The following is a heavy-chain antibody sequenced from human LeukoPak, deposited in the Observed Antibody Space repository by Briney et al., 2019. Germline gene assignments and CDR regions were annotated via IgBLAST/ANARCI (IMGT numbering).Heavy chain of an antibody. CDR1: GFTFSSYA. Sequence: GGSLRLSCAASGFTFSSYAMSWVRQAPGKGLEWVSAISGSGGSTYYADSVKGRFTISRDNSKNTLYLQMNSLRAEDTAVYYCAKDWVEGATDFRYYYYMDVWGKGTTVTVSS. V-gene: IGHV3-23*01. CDR3: AKDWVEGATDFRYYYYMDV. D-gene: IGHD1-26*01. J-gene: IGHJ6*03. CDR2: ISGSGGST.